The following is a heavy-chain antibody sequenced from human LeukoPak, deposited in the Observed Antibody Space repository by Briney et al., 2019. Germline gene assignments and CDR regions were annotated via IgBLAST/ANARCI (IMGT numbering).Heavy chain of an antibody. Sequence: SETLSLSCSVSGGSISGYYWSWIRLTPGKGLEWIGYIHYNGNTNYNPSLKARVTILLNTSRNQFSLKLTSVTAADTAVYYCARGEPVIAAAPGLWGQGTLVTVSS. CDR3: ARGEPVIAAAPGL. CDR1: GGSISGYY. J-gene: IGHJ4*02. CDR2: IHYNGNT. V-gene: IGHV4-59*01. D-gene: IGHD6-13*01.